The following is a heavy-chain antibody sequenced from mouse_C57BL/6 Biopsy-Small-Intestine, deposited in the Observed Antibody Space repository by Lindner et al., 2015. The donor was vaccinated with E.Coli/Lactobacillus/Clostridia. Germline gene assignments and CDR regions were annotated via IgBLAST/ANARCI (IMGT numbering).Heavy chain of an antibody. CDR1: GYIFTDYY. CDR3: AKRDFDY. J-gene: IGHJ2*01. Sequence: VQLQESGPELVKPGTSVKISCKASGYIFTDYYINWVKQRPGQGLEWIGWIYPGTGYTDYNESFKDKATLTVDTSSTTAYMQLNSLTSEDSAVYFCAKRDFDYWGQGTTLTVSS. V-gene: IGHV1-84*01. CDR2: IYPGTGYT.